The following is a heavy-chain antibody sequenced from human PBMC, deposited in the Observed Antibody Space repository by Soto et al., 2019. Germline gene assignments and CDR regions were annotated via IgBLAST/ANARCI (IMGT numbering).Heavy chain of an antibody. D-gene: IGHD5-12*01. CDR1: GGSLSGYY. V-gene: IGHV4-34*01. J-gene: IGHJ4*02. CDR2: VKDGGHT. CDR3: ARGQEGVVATH. Sequence: QVQLQQWGAGLLKPSETLSLNCAVTGGSLSGYYWSWIRQPPGKGLEWIGEVKDGGHTNYSPSLRGRVTISSDTSNNQSALRLSSVTAADTGVYYCARGQEGVVATHWDQGSLVTVSS.